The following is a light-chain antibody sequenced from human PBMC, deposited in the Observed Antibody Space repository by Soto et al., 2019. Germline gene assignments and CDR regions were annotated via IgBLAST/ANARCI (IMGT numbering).Light chain of an antibody. J-gene: IGLJ2*01. CDR2: EDN. Sequence: QSVLTQPASVSGSPGQSITISCTGTSSDVGSYNLVSWYQQHPGKAPKLMILEDNKRPSGVSNRFSGSKSGNTASLTISGLQAEDGADYYCCSYAGSSTFVIFGGGTQLTVL. CDR3: CSYAGSSTFVI. V-gene: IGLV2-23*02. CDR1: SSDVGSYNL.